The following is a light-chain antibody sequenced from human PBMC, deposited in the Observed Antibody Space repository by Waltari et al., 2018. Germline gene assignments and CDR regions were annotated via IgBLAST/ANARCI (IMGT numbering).Light chain of an antibody. J-gene: IGKJ1*01. CDR3: QQSASYWT. Sequence: DIQMTQFPSTLSASVGDRLTITCRASQSINSWLAGYQQKQGKAPKLLIYKASSLESGVPSRFSGSGSGTEFTLTISSLQPDDFATYYCQQSASYWTFGQGTKVDIK. V-gene: IGKV1-5*03. CDR1: QSINSW. CDR2: KAS.